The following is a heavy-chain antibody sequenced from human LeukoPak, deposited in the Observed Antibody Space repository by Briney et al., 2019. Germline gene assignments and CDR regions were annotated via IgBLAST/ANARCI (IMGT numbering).Heavy chain of an antibody. V-gene: IGHV3-23*01. Sequence: GWSLGLSCAASGVTFTSFVMSWVRQAPGKGLEWISTVSASGAQTYFADSVKGRFTISRDNSKNTLYLQMYSLRVEDTATYYCAKGHRLCTSGNCNSQVDYWGHGTLVTVSP. J-gene: IGHJ4*01. CDR1: GVTFTSFV. CDR3: AKGHRLCTSGNCNSQVDY. D-gene: IGHD2-15*01. CDR2: VSASGAQT.